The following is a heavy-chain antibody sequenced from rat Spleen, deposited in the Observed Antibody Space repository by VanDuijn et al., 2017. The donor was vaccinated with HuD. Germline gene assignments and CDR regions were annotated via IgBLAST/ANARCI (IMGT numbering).Heavy chain of an antibody. Sequence: EVQLVESGGGLVQPGGSLKLSCVVSGFTFNNYWMTWIRQAPGKGLEWVAAITNPGSTTYYPDSVRGRFTNSRDNAKSTLYLQMNSLRSDDTATYYCTRARFDTLDYWGQGVMVTVSS. CDR2: ITNPGSTT. CDR1: GFTFNNYW. D-gene: IGHD2-1*01. CDR3: TRARFDTLDY. V-gene: IGHV5-31*01. J-gene: IGHJ2*01.